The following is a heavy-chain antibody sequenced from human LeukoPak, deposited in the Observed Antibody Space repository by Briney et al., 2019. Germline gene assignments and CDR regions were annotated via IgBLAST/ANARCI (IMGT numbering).Heavy chain of an antibody. CDR1: GDSISSNYW. Sequence: SGTLSLTCAVSGDSISSNYWWTWVRQPPGKGLEWIGEIHHSESTNFNPSLKSRVTISVDKSKNHFSLSLTSVSAADTAVYYCAKGIPGYFGTSGYYYDYWGQGILVTVSS. CDR3: AKGIPGYFGTSGYYYDY. CDR2: IHHSEST. J-gene: IGHJ4*02. V-gene: IGHV4-4*02. D-gene: IGHD3-22*01.